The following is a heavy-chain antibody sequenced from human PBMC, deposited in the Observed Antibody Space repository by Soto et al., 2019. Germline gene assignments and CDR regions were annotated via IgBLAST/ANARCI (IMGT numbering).Heavy chain of an antibody. J-gene: IGHJ5*02. CDR3: ARAPHYDILTGGRFDP. CDR2: IYHSGTT. Sequence: QVQLQESGPGLVKPSQTLSLTCTVSGGSISSGDYYWNWIRHHPGKGLEWIGYIYHSGTTYYDPSLKSRVTISVDTPKNQFSLKLSSVTAADTAVYYCARAPHYDILTGGRFDPWGQGTLVTVSS. V-gene: IGHV4-31*03. D-gene: IGHD3-9*01. CDR1: GGSISSGDYY.